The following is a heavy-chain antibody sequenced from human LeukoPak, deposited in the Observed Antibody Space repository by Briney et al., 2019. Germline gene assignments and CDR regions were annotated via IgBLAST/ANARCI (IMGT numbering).Heavy chain of an antibody. CDR3: AKELYNYGDYGAEGLDV. CDR1: GNYW. J-gene: IGHJ6*02. Sequence: GGSLRLSCAASGNYWMHWVRHGPGKGLEWVALISYDGSSEYYAGSVKGRFTISRDNSKITVYLQMNSLKAEDTAVYYCAKELYNYGDYGAEGLDVGGQGTTVTVS. V-gene: IGHV3-30*18. CDR2: ISYDGSSE. D-gene: IGHD4-17*01.